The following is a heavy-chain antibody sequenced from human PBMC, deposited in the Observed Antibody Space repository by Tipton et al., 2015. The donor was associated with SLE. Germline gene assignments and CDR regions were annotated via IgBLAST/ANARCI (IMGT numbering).Heavy chain of an antibody. CDR3: TRVMITDDY. J-gene: IGHJ4*02. CDR2: INTAGTTT. Sequence: GSLRLSCTASGFTFSSYWMHWVRQAPGKGLVWVSRINTAGTTTNYADSVKGRFTISRDNAKNTLYLHLTSLRAEDTAVYYYTRVMITDDYWGPGTLVTVSS. D-gene: IGHD3-16*01. CDR1: GFTFSSYW. V-gene: IGHV3-74*01.